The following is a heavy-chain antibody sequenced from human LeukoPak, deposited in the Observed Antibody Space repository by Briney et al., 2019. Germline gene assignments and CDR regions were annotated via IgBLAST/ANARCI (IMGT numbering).Heavy chain of an antibody. D-gene: IGHD6-19*01. Sequence: SETLSLTCTVSGGSISSLTYYWGSIRQPPGRGLGWIASIYYSGPTYYSPSLKSRVAISVNRSNNQFSLRLNSVTAADTAVYFCTGYSAGWSSGGGYWGQGTVVTVSS. CDR3: TGYSAGWSSGGGY. J-gene: IGHJ4*02. V-gene: IGHV4-39*01. CDR2: IYYSGPT. CDR1: GGSISSLTYY.